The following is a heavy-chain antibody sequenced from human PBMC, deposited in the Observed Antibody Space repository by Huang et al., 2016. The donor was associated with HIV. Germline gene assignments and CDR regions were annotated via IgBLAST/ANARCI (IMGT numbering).Heavy chain of an antibody. CDR1: GFPFDSCG. J-gene: IGHJ4*02. Sequence: QVQLVESGGGVVQPGGSLRLSCTTSGFPFDSCGMHWFRQAPGKGLEWVAFIREDGSSQYYAESVGGRFTVSRDNSRNTLFLRMTGLASDDTAIYYCAKRMGSYRGYDWIYSAQGTLVTVSA. CDR2: IREDGSSQ. V-gene: IGHV3-30*02. CDR3: AKRMGSYRGYDWIY. D-gene: IGHD1-20*01.